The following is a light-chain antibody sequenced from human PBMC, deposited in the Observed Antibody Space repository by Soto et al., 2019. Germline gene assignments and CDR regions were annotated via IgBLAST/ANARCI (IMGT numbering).Light chain of an antibody. CDR1: QSISNR. V-gene: IGKV1-5*03. Sequence: DIQMTQSPSTLPASVGDRVTMACRTSQSISNRLAWYPQKPGKAPKLLIYKASSLESGVPSRVSGSGSGAEFTLTISSLQPADFATYYCQQYNSYSYTVGQGTKVEIK. CDR3: QQYNSYSYT. J-gene: IGKJ2*01. CDR2: KAS.